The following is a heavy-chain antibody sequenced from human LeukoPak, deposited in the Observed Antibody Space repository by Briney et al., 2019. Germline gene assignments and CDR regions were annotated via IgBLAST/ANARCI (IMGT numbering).Heavy chain of an antibody. CDR1: GASVSSYF. Sequence: PSETLSLTCTVSGASVSSYFWSWIRQPAGKGLEWVSAISGSGGSTYYADSVKGRFTISRDNSKNTLYLQMNSLRAEDTAVYYCARDRAGTGTTGVDFDYWGQGTLVTVSS. J-gene: IGHJ4*02. CDR3: ARDRAGTGTTGVDFDY. D-gene: IGHD1-7*01. V-gene: IGHV3-23*01. CDR2: ISGSGGST.